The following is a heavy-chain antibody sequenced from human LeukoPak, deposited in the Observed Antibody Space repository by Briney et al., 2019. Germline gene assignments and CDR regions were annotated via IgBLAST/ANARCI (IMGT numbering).Heavy chain of an antibody. CDR1: GYTFTSYY. CDR2: INPSGGST. Sequence: ASVKVSCKASGYTFTSYYMHWVRQAPGEGLEWMGIINPSGGSTGYAQKFQGRVTMTRHMSTSTVYMELSSLRSEDTAVYYCARVAAEVVGVPGAIGFGWLRRDYYYMDVWGKGTTVTVSS. CDR3: ARVAAEVVGVPGAIGFGWLRRDYYYMDV. D-gene: IGHD2-2*02. J-gene: IGHJ6*03. V-gene: IGHV1-46*01.